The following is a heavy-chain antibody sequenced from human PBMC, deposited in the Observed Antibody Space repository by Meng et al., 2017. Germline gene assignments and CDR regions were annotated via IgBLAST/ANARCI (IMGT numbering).Heavy chain of an antibody. CDR3: ARDGYSGYDFGGYFDY. J-gene: IGHJ4*02. D-gene: IGHD5-12*01. Sequence: GESLKISCAASGFTFSSYGMHWVRQAPGKGLEWVAVIWYDGSNKYYADSVKGRFTLSRDNSKTTLYLQMNSLRAEDTAVYYCARDGYSGYDFGGYFDYWGQGTLVTVSS. V-gene: IGHV3-33*01. CDR1: GFTFSSYG. CDR2: IWYDGSNK.